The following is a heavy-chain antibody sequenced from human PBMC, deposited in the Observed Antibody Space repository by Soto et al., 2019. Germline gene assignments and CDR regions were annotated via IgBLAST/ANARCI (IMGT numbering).Heavy chain of an antibody. V-gene: IGHV1-2*02. J-gene: IGHJ3*02. Sequence: QLHLVQSGAVVKKPGASVTVSCSASGYPVTAYYMHWVRQAPGRGLEWMGGVNPATGAAKYTQTYQGRVPKRRDTSTSTVFMELSGRTSEDTAVFYWARGGGVGVAGSAAFDMWGQGTLVTVSS. CDR2: VNPATGAA. D-gene: IGHD3-3*01. CDR3: ARGGGVGVAGSAAFDM. CDR1: GYPVTAYY.